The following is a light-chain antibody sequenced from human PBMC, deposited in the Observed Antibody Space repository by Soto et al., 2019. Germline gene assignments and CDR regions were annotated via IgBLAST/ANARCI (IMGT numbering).Light chain of an antibody. CDR3: SSYTSSSTYV. CDR2: EVS. J-gene: IGLJ1*01. CDR1: SSDVGGYNY. V-gene: IGLV2-14*01. Sequence: QSALTQPASVSGSPGQSIAISCTGTSSDVGGYNYVSWYQQHPGKAPKVIIYEVSNRPSGVSNRFSGSKSGNTASLTISGLQPEDEADYYCSSYTSSSTYVFGTGTKLTVL.